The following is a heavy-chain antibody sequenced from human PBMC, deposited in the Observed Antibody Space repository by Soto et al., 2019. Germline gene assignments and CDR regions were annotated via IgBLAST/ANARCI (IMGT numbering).Heavy chain of an antibody. Sequence: EVQLLESGGGLVQPGGSLRLSCAGSGFTFSSHAMRWVRQAPGTGLECVSSITGSGDSTYYADSVKGRFTISRDKSKSTLYPQMNTPRPEDTAVYYCAKDLQFSGWLSAQTFNYLGQGTQVTVSS. D-gene: IGHD6-19*01. V-gene: IGHV3-23*01. CDR1: GFTFSSHA. J-gene: IGHJ4*02. CDR2: ITGSGDST. CDR3: AKDLQFSGWLSAQTFNY.